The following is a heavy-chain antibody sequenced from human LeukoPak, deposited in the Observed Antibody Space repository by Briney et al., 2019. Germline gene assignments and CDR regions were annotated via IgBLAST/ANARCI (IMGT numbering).Heavy chain of an antibody. CDR3: ARDRQYYYDSSGFDY. Sequence: GGSLRLSCAASGFTFSSYGMHWVRQAPGKGLEWVAVIWYDGSNKYYADSVKGRFTISRDNSKNTLYLQMNSLRAEDTAVYYCARDRQYYYDSSGFDYWAQGTLVTVSS. CDR2: IWYDGSNK. V-gene: IGHV3-33*01. CDR1: GFTFSSYG. J-gene: IGHJ4*02. D-gene: IGHD3-22*01.